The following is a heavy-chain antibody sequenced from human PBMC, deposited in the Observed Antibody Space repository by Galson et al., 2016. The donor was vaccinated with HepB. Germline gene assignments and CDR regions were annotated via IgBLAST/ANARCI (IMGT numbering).Heavy chain of an antibody. D-gene: IGHD3-9*01. Sequence: SLRLSCAASGFSFSSYAMSWVRQVPGKGLEWVSAISGGGVNIFYADSVKGRFTISRDNSNNTLYLQMDSLRAEDTAIYYCAKQIDILTGFYRFVDWGQGT. J-gene: IGHJ4*02. CDR2: ISGGGVNI. V-gene: IGHV3-23*01. CDR1: GFSFSSYA. CDR3: AKQIDILTGFYRFVD.